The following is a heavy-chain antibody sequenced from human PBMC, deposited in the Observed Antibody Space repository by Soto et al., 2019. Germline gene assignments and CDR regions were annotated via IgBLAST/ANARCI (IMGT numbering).Heavy chain of an antibody. CDR2: IKPDESEK. J-gene: IGHJ1*01. CDR1: GFTFSDSW. V-gene: IGHV3-7*01. Sequence: EVQLVESGGGLVQPGGSLRLSCTASGFTFSDSWMTWVRQAPGKGLEWVARIKPDESEKKYADSVKGRFCISRDNAKKPMYLEMGSLRGEDTAVYYFGRGRSNYRSRGQGTLVPVSP. CDR3: GRGRSNYRS. D-gene: IGHD4-4*01.